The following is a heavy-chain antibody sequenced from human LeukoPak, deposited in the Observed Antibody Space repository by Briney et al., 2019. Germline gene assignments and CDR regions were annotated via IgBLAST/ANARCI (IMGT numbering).Heavy chain of an antibody. Sequence: GGSLRLSCAASGFTFSNYAMSWVRQAPGKGLEWVSSISDAGDTTRHADSVKGRFTISRDNSKNTLYLQMSSLSAADTAVYYCAKSHYYGSGSYDYWGQGTLVTVSS. V-gene: IGHV3-23*01. CDR3: AKSHYYGSGSYDY. CDR2: ISDAGDTT. J-gene: IGHJ4*02. D-gene: IGHD3-10*01. CDR1: GFTFSNYA.